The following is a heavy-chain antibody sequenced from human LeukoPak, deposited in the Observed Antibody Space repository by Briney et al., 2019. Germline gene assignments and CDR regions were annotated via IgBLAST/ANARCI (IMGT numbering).Heavy chain of an antibody. Sequence: GGSLRLSCAASGFTFSNYDMHWVRQATGKGLEWVSGIGTAGKAYYPGSVKGRFTISRENAKNSLYLQMNSLRAGDTAVYYCARAGYSYGQAYYYYGMDVWGQGTTVTVSS. D-gene: IGHD5-18*01. CDR2: IGTAGKA. CDR3: ARAGYSYGQAYYYYGMDV. V-gene: IGHV3-13*01. CDR1: GFTFSNYD. J-gene: IGHJ6*02.